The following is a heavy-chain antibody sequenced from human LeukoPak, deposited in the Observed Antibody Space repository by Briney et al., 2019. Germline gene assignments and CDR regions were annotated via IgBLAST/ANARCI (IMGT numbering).Heavy chain of an antibody. CDR3: AKDPDYYDSSGDVAFDI. CDR1: GFSFSSYA. D-gene: IGHD3-22*01. V-gene: IGHV3-23*01. J-gene: IGHJ3*02. Sequence: PGGSLRLACAASGFSFSSYAMSWVRQAPGKGLEWVSAISGSGGSTYYADSVKGRFTISRDNSKNTLYLQMNSLRAEETAVYYCAKDPDYYDSSGDVAFDIWGQGTMVTVSS. CDR2: ISGSGGST.